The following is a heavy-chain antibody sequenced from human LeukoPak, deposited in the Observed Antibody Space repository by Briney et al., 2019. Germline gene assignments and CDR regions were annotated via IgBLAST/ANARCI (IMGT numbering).Heavy chain of an antibody. J-gene: IGHJ3*02. D-gene: IGHD2-2*01. CDR2: INAGNGNT. Sequence: GASVKVSRKASGYTFTSYAMHWVRQAPGQRLEWMGWINAGNGNTKYSQKFQGRVTITRDTSASTAYMELSSLRSEDTAVYYCARGPDCSSTSCYAGDAFDIWGQGTMVTVSS. CDR1: GYTFTSYA. V-gene: IGHV1-3*01. CDR3: ARGPDCSSTSCYAGDAFDI.